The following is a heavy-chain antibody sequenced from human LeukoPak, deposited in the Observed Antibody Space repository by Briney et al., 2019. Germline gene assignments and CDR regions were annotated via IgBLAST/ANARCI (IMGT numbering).Heavy chain of an antibody. Sequence: PSETLSLTCTVSGGSITSYYWSWIRQPPGKGLEWIGYIYFSEITNYNPSLKSRVTISVGKSNNQFSLSLTSVTAADTAVYYCAREGLITIIRGLNFGYWGQGTLVTVSS. CDR2: IYFSEIT. CDR3: AREGLITIIRGLNFGY. J-gene: IGHJ4*02. CDR1: GGSITSYY. D-gene: IGHD3-10*01. V-gene: IGHV4-59*12.